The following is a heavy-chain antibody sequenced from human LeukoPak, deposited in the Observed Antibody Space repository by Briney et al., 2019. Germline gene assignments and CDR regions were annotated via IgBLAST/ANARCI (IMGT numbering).Heavy chain of an antibody. D-gene: IGHD3-10*01. V-gene: IGHV4-59*01. Sequence: PSETLSLTCTVSGGSIISYYWSWIRQPPGQGLEWIAFIHSSGSTGYSPSLKSRVTISVDTSKNHFSLKVTSLTPADTGVYYCARGRRRGMVRGVITDAFDIWGQGTMVTASS. CDR3: ARGRRRGMVRGVITDAFDI. CDR2: IHSSGST. CDR1: GGSIISYY. J-gene: IGHJ3*02.